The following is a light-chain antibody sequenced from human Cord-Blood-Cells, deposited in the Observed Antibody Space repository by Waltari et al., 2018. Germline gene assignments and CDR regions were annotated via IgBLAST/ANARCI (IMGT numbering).Light chain of an antibody. V-gene: IGLV2-14*01. CDR2: DVS. Sequence: QSALTQPASVSGSPGQSITISCTGTSSDVGGYNYVSWYQQHPGKAPNLMIYDVSKRPSGVSNRFSGSKSGNTASLTISGLQAEDEADYYCSSYTSSRVFGTGTKVTVL. J-gene: IGLJ1*01. CDR1: SSDVGGYNY. CDR3: SSYTSSRV.